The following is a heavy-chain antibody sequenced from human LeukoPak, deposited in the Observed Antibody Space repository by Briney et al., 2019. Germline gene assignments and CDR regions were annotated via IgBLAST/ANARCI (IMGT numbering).Heavy chain of an antibody. V-gene: IGHV4-4*07. J-gene: IGHJ4*02. CDR2: IYSSGST. CDR3: AREKMAGVPLFDY. Sequence: SETLSLTCTVSGGSVSGYYWSWIRQSAGKGLEWIGRIYSSGSTNYNPSLKSRVSMSVDTSKNQFSLKLNSVTAADTAVYFCAREKMAGVPLFDYWGQGTLVTVPS. D-gene: IGHD5-24*01. CDR1: GGSVSGYY.